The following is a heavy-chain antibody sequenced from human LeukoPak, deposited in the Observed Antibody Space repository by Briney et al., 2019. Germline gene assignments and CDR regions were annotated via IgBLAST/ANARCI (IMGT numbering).Heavy chain of an antibody. D-gene: IGHD6-6*01. J-gene: IGHJ6*02. CDR3: ARDPWIAARPSPYYYYYGMDV. Sequence: GASVKVSCKASGYTFTSYYMHWVRQAPGQGLEWMGGIIPIFGTANYAQKFQGRVTITADESTSTAYMELSSLRSEDTAVYYCARDPWIAARPSPYYYYYGMDVWGQGTTVTVSS. V-gene: IGHV1-69*13. CDR1: GYTFTSYY. CDR2: IIPIFGTA.